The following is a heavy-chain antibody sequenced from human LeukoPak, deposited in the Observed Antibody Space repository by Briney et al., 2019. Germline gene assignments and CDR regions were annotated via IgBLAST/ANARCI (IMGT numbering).Heavy chain of an antibody. CDR3: AKETYGSGSD. J-gene: IGHJ4*02. CDR1: GFTFDDYA. D-gene: IGHD3-10*01. V-gene: IGHV3-9*01. Sequence: GGSLRLSCAASGFTFDDYAMHWVRQAPGKGLEWVSGISWNSGSIGYADSVKGRFTISRDNAKNSLYLQMNSLRAENTALYYCAKETYGSGSDWGQGTLVTVSS. CDR2: ISWNSGSI.